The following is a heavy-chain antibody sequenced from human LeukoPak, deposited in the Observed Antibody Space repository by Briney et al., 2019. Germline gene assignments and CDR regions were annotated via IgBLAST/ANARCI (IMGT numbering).Heavy chain of an antibody. Sequence: PGGSLRLSCAASGFTFSSYEMNWVRQAPGKGLEWVSYICSSGSTLYYADSVNGRFTISRDNDKNSLYLQMNSLRAEDTAVYYCAMIPGIAAAGSYWGQGTLVTVSS. CDR3: AMIPGIAAAGSY. D-gene: IGHD6-13*01. CDR1: GFTFSSYE. J-gene: IGHJ4*02. CDR2: ICSSGSTL. V-gene: IGHV3-48*03.